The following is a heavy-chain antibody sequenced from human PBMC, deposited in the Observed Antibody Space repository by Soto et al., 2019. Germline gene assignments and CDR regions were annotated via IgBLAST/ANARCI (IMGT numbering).Heavy chain of an antibody. J-gene: IGHJ5*02. CDR2: INHSGST. CDR1: GGSFSGYY. Sequence: ASETLSLTCAVYGGSFSGYYWTWIRQPPGTGLEWIGEINHSGSTNYNPSLKSRVTISVDTSKNQFSLKLSSVTAADTAVYYCARESLRDYVRWFDPWGQGTLVTVSS. CDR3: ARESLRDYVRWFDP. V-gene: IGHV4-34*01. D-gene: IGHD4-17*01.